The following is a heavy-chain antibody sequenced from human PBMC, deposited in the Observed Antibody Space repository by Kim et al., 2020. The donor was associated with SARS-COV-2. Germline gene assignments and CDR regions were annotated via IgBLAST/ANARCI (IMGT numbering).Heavy chain of an antibody. V-gene: IGHV3-30*18. CDR3: AKDSYVSGTYYIHTYYYSMDV. CDR1: GFIFSNYG. D-gene: IGHD3-10*01. J-gene: IGHJ6*02. CDR2: ITFDGSNK. Sequence: GGSLRLSCAASGFIFSNYGIHWVRQAPGKGLEWVAVITFDGSNKYYADAVKGRFTISRYNSKNTLFLQMNSLRAEDTALYYCAKDSYVSGTYYIHTYYYSMDVWGQGTTVTVSS.